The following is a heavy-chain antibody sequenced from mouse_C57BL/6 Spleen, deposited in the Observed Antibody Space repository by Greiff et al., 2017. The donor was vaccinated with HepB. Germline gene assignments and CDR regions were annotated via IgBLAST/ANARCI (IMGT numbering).Heavy chain of an antibody. Sequence: QVQLQQPGAELVKPGASVKLSCKASGYTFTSYWMHWVKQRPGQGLEWIGMIHPNSGSTNYNEKFKSKATLTVDKSSSTAYMQLSSLTSEDSAVYYCARAGTKKYLDYWGQGTTLTVSS. V-gene: IGHV1-64*01. CDR1: GYTFTSYW. CDR3: ARAGTKKYLDY. CDR2: IHPNSGST. J-gene: IGHJ2*01. D-gene: IGHD4-1*01.